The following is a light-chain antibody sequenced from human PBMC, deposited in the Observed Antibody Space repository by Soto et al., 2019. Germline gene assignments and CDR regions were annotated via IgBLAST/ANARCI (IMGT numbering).Light chain of an antibody. Sequence: EIVMTQSPATLSVSPGERVTLSCRASQSISSNLAWYQQKPGQAPSLLMYGTSTRATGIPARFSGSGSGTEFTLTISSLQSEDFAVDYCQQYNTWSSITFGQGTRLEIK. V-gene: IGKV3-15*01. J-gene: IGKJ5*01. CDR2: GTS. CDR1: QSISSN. CDR3: QQYNTWSSIT.